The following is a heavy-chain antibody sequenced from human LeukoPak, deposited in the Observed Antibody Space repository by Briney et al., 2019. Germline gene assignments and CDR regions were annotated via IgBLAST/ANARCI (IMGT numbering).Heavy chain of an antibody. CDR1: GYTFTSYD. V-gene: IGHV1-8*01. CDR3: ARVQRAYYTGLDV. CDR2: MNPNSGNA. Sequence: ASVKVSCKASGYTFTSYDINWVRQATGQGLEWMGWMNPNSGNAGYAQKFQGRVTMTRNTSISTAYMDLSRLRSDDTAVYYRARVQRAYYTGLDVWGQGTTVSVSS. J-gene: IGHJ6*02.